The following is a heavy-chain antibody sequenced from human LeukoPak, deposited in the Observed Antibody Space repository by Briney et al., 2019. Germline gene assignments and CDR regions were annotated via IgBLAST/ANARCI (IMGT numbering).Heavy chain of an antibody. CDR2: IKTDGSDK. CDR1: GFTLRKFR. V-gene: IGHV3-7*05. CDR3: ARDSLIQYGSGSYWGFDY. Sequence: GSLRPSCAGLGFTLRKFRLDWVRQAPRKGPEWVWGIKTDGSDKYYVGSVKGRFTISRDNAKNSLYLQMNSLRAEDTAVYYCARDSLIQYGSGSYWGFDYWGQGILVTVSS. D-gene: IGHD3-10*01. J-gene: IGHJ4*02.